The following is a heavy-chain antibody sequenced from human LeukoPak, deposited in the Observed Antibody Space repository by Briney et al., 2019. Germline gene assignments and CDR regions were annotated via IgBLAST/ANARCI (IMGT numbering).Heavy chain of an antibody. CDR1: GGSISSYY. V-gene: IGHV4-4*07. J-gene: IGHJ6*02. CDR2: IYTSGST. CDR3: ARGAGPRTYYYGMDV. D-gene: IGHD6-13*01. Sequence: SETLSLTRTVSGGSISSYYWSWIRQPAGQGLEWIGRIYTSGSTNYNPSLKSRVTMSVDTSKNQFSLKLSSVTAADTAVYYCARGAGPRTYYYGMDVWGQGTTVTVSS.